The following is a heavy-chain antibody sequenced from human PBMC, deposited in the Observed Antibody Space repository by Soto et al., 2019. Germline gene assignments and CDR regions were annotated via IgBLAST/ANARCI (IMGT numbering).Heavy chain of an antibody. Sequence: GGSLRLSCAASGFTFSSYGMHWVRQAPGKGLEWVAVISYDGSNKYYADSVKGRFTISRDNSKNTLYLQMNSLRAEDTAVYYCAKGGDCTNGVCYYYYGMDVWGQGTTVTVSS. V-gene: IGHV3-30*18. D-gene: IGHD2-8*01. CDR2: ISYDGSNK. CDR1: GFTFSSYG. J-gene: IGHJ6*02. CDR3: AKGGDCTNGVCYYYYGMDV.